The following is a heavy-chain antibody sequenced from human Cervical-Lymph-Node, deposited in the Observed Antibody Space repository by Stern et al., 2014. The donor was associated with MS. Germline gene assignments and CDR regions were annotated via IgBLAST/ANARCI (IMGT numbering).Heavy chain of an antibody. Sequence: VQLVESGGGVVQPGGSLRLSCVASGFSFRSYGMHWVRQAPGKGLEWVAGISYDGSNAYYADSVKGRFTISRDNSKNTLYLQLNSLRAEDTAVYYCAKDRGMIVVVTYSLDSWGQGTLVTVSS. D-gene: IGHD3-22*01. V-gene: IGHV3-30*18. J-gene: IGHJ4*02. CDR1: GFSFRSYG. CDR2: ISYDGSNA. CDR3: AKDRGMIVVVTYSLDS.